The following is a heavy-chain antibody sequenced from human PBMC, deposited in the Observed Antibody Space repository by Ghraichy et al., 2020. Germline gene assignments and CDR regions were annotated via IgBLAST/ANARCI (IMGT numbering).Heavy chain of an antibody. CDR2: TTSSGDTT. J-gene: IGHJ4*02. CDR3: ARDLDGVEDFDL. V-gene: IGHV3-48*02. CDR1: GFTLSTYG. Sequence: GGSLRLSCVASGFTLSTYGMNWVRQAPGKGPEWLSFTTSSGDTTHYADSVKGRFTVSRDNARNSLYLQMNSLRDEDTAVYYCARDLDGVEDFDLWGQETLVTVSS. D-gene: IGHD4-17*01.